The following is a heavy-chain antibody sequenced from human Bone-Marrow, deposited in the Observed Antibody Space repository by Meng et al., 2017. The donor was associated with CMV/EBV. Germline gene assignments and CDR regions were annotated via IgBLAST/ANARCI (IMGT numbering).Heavy chain of an antibody. CDR3: ARDASIDAFDM. Sequence: GESLKISCAGSGFTFSSYAMHWVRQAPGKGLEWVAVISYDGTDEYYADSVKGRFTISRDNAKNSLYLQMNSLRAEDTAVFYCARDASIDAFDMWGQGTMVTVSS. CDR2: ISYDGTDE. CDR1: GFTFSSYA. V-gene: IGHV3-30*04. J-gene: IGHJ3*02.